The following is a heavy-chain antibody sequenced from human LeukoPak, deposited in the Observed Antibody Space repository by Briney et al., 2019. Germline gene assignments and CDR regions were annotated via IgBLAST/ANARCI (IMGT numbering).Heavy chain of an antibody. D-gene: IGHD3-22*01. Sequence: GGSLKISCKGSGYSFTSYWIGWVRQMPGKGLEWMGIIYPGDSDTRYSPSFQGQVTISADKSISTAYLQWSSLKASDTAMYYCARAYYYDSSGYGHFDYWGQGTLVTVSS. J-gene: IGHJ4*02. CDR1: GYSFTSYW. CDR3: ARAYYYDSSGYGHFDY. CDR2: IYPGDSDT. V-gene: IGHV5-51*01.